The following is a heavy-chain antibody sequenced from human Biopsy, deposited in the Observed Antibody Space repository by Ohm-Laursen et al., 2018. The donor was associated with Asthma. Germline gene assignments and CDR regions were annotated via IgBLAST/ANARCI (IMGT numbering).Heavy chain of an antibody. J-gene: IGHJ4*01. CDR1: GFSFDDCA. V-gene: IGHV3-9*01. Sequence: SLRLSCTASGFSFDDCAMHWVQQAPGKGLEWVSSISWNSGNIDYAVSVKGRFTISRDNAKNSLYLQMQSLRPEDTAFYYCAKSADYYDSTDYLDFWGRGTLVTVSS. D-gene: IGHD3-22*01. CDR2: ISWNSGNI. CDR3: AKSADYYDSTDYLDF.